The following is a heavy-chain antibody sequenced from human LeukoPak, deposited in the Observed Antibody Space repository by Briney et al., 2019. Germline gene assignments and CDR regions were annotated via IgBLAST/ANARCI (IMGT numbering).Heavy chain of an antibody. CDR2: LYYSGTT. J-gene: IGHJ4*02. Sequence: KSSETLSLTCTVSGGTISSSSYYWGWIRKPRGKGLELIGSLYYSGTTSYNPSLKRRLTISVDTSKIQFSLKLSSMTVADTAVYYCARDDYGGRDYWGQGTLVTVSS. CDR1: GGTISSSSYY. V-gene: IGHV4-39*02. D-gene: IGHD4-23*01. CDR3: ARDDYGGRDY.